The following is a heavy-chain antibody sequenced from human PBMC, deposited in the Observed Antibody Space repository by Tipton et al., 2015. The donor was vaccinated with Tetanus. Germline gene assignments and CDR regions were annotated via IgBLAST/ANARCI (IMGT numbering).Heavy chain of an antibody. CDR2: IYFSGHT. CDR3: ARHSGWYNFFTGVDA. CDR1: GGSFSGHY. Sequence: TLSLTCAVYGGSFSGHYWSWMRQPPGKGLEWLGYIYFSGHTKYNPSLQSRVTFSLDTSQNQVSLQLTSVTAADTAVYYCARHSGWYNFFTGVDAWGQGTAVTVSS. J-gene: IGHJ6*02. D-gene: IGHD6-19*01. V-gene: IGHV4-59*11.